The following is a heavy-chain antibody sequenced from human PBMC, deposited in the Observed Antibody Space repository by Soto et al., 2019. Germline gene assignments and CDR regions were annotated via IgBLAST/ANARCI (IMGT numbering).Heavy chain of an antibody. Sequence: ASAKVCCEACGGSYSSNSMCWVRQAPGQGLEWMGRIIPILGIANYAQKFQGRVTITADKSTSTAYMELSSLRSEDTAVYYCARDLGPGSGGSCERYFLDFWGQGTPVTVSS. CDR3: ARDLGPGSGGSCERYFLDF. CDR2: IIPILGIA. J-gene: IGHJ4*02. V-gene: IGHV1-69*04. D-gene: IGHD2-15*01. CDR1: GGSYSSNS.